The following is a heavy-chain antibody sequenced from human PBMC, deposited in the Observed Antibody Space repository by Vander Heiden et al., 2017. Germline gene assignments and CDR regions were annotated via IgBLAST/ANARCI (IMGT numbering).Heavy chain of an antibody. CDR2: IRNKAASHTT. V-gene: IGHV3-72*01. CDR3: ATSPSSGYN. CDR1: GFTFSAHS. J-gene: IGHJ1*01. D-gene: IGHD3-22*01. Sequence: EVQLVESGGGVVQPGGALRLSWGGSGFTFSAHSMDWVRQAPGKGLEWVGRIRNKAASHTTAYAASVEGRFAISRDDSKNSLYLQLNSLKTEDTAMYYCATSPSSGYNWGQGTQVTVSS.